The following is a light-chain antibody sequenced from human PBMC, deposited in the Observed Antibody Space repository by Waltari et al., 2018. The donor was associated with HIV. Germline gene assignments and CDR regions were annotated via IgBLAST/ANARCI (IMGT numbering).Light chain of an antibody. J-gene: IGKJ1*01. CDR3: QQYYSSPQT. CDR2: GAT. CDR1: RDISTH. V-gene: IGKV1-8*01. Sequence: ATRMTQSPPSFPASTGDRATITCRASRDISTHLAWYQQKPGSAPKLRMYGATTLQSGVPSRFNGSGSGTDFTLTINCLQSEDFATYYCQQYYSSPQTFGQGTKVEVK.